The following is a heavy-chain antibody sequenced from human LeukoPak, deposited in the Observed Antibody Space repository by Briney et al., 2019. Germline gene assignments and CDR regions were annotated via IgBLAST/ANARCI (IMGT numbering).Heavy chain of an antibody. CDR1: GFTFSSYG. CDR2: ISYDGSNK. V-gene: IGHV3-30*18. J-gene: IGHJ5*02. CDR3: AKDLLRYDILTGPVNWFDP. D-gene: IGHD3-9*01. Sequence: GGSLRLSCAASGFTFSSYGMHWVRQAPGKGLGWVAVISYDGSNKNYADSVKGRFTISRDNSKNTLYLQMNSLRAEDTAVYYCAKDLLRYDILTGPVNWFDPWGQGTLVTVSS.